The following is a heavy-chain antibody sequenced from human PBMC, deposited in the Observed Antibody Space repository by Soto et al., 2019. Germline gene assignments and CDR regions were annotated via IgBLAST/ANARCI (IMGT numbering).Heavy chain of an antibody. CDR3: ARESGDWPLNSFDP. D-gene: IGHD2-21*02. V-gene: IGHV3-74*01. Sequence: GGSLRLSCAASGFNFSNHWMHWVRQRPAEGLVWVSRITSDGKSKAYAESVKGRFAISRDNAKNTLYLQMNGLTAEDTAVYYCARESGDWPLNSFDPWGQGTLVTVFS. J-gene: IGHJ5*02. CDR2: ITSDGKSK. CDR1: GFNFSNHW.